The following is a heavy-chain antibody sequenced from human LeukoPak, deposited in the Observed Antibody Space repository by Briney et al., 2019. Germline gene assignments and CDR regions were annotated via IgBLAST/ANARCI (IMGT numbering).Heavy chain of an antibody. CDR1: GVTFSSYA. J-gene: IGHJ3*02. D-gene: IGHD4-17*01. V-gene: IGHV3-23*01. Sequence: QPGGSLRLSCAASGVTFSSYAVNWVRQGPGKGLEWVSAINPGGGSTYYADSVKGRFTISRDNSKNTLYLQMNSLRAEDTAVYYCAKDQYGSQTDAFDIWGQGTMVTVSS. CDR2: INPGGGST. CDR3: AKDQYGSQTDAFDI.